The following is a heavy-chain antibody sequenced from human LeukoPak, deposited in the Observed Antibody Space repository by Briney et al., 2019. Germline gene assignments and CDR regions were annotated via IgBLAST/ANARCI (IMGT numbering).Heavy chain of an antibody. V-gene: IGHV3-11*04. D-gene: IGHD2-2*01. CDR1: RFSFSDYW. CDR2: ISSSGSTI. J-gene: IGHJ4*02. Sequence: GGSLRLSCTASRFSFSDYWMHWVRQAPGKGLEWVSYISSSGSTIYYADSVKGRFTISRDNAKNSLYLQMNSLRAEDTAVYYCARDRGSRYYWGQGTLVTVSS. CDR3: ARDRGSRYY.